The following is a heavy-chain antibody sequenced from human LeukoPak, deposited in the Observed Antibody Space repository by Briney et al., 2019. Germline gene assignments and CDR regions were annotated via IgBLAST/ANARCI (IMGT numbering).Heavy chain of an antibody. Sequence: ASMKVSCKASGYTFTSYGISWVRQAPGQGLEWMGWISAYNGNTNYAQKLQGRVTMTTDTSTSTAYMELRSLRSDDTAVYYCARVEGTVAGLGRFDPWGQGTLVTVSS. V-gene: IGHV1-18*01. CDR2: ISAYNGNT. CDR1: GYTFTSYG. D-gene: IGHD6-19*01. CDR3: ARVEGTVAGLGRFDP. J-gene: IGHJ5*02.